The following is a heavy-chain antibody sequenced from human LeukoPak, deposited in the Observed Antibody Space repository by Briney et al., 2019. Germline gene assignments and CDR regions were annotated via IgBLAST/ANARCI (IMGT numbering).Heavy chain of an antibody. J-gene: IGHJ6*02. D-gene: IGHD1-26*01. CDR1: GYTFTSYG. Sequence: ASVKVSCKASGYTFTSYGISWVRQAPGQGLEWMGWISAYNGNTNYAQKLQGRVTMTTDTSTSTAYMELRSLRSDDTAVYYCARVISGSYYYYYYGMDVWGQGTTVTVSS. CDR2: ISAYNGNT. CDR3: ARVISGSYYYYYYGMDV. V-gene: IGHV1-18*01.